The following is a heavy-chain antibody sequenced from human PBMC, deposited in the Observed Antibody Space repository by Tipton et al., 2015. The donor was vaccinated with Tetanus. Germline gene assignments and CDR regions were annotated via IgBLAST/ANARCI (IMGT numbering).Heavy chain of an antibody. CDR1: GGSITSYY. J-gene: IGHJ3*02. CDR3: ARIGWLQQNKPVSDI. D-gene: IGHD5-24*01. CDR2: VHYTGKD. Sequence: TLSLTCNVSGGSITSYYWSWIRQRPGRGLEWVGDVHYTGKDKYSPSLRSRVTLSVDTSKNQFSLKMNSVTAADTAAYYCARIGWLQQNKPVSDIWDQGTMVTVSS. V-gene: IGHV4-59*13.